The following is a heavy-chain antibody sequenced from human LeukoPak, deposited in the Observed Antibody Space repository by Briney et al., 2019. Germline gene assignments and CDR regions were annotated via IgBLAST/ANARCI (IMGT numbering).Heavy chain of an antibody. V-gene: IGHV3-48*03. CDR2: ISGSGSTI. CDR3: VRGPFSTGWYVD. D-gene: IGHD6-19*01. J-gene: IGHJ4*02. Sequence: GGSLRLSCAASGFTFSNYEMNWVRQAPGKGLYWVSYISGSGSTIYYADSVKGRFTISRDNAKNSLFLQMDSLRVEDTAIYFCVRGPFSTGWYVDWGQGTLVTVSS. CDR1: GFTFSNYE.